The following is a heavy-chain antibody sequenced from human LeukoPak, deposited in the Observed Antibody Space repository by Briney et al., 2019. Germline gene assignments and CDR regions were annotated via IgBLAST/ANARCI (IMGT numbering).Heavy chain of an antibody. CDR3: ARRAGAYSHPYDY. V-gene: IGHV3-23*01. J-gene: IGHJ4*02. CDR2: ISGSGGST. Sequence: GGSLRLSCAASGFTFSSYGMSWVRQAPGKGLEWVSSISGSGGSTYYSDSVKGRFTISRDNSKNTLYLQMNSLRAEDTAVYYCARRAGAYSHPYDYWGQGTLVTVSS. D-gene: IGHD4/OR15-4a*01. CDR1: GFTFSSYG.